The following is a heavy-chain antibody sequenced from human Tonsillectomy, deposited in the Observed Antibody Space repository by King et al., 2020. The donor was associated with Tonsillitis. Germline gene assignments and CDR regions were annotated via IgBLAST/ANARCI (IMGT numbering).Heavy chain of an antibody. Sequence: LQLVQSGAEVKKPGASVKVSCKASGYTFASHDLNWVRQATGQGLEWMGWMNPNSGDTGYVQKFQGRVTMTRNTSTSTAYMELSSLRSEDTAVYYCARVHCSSSSCHPHYYYMDVWGKGTTVTVSS. V-gene: IGHV1-8*01. CDR1: GYTFASHD. CDR3: ARVHCSSSSCHPHYYYMDV. CDR2: MNPNSGDT. D-gene: IGHD2-2*01. J-gene: IGHJ6*03.